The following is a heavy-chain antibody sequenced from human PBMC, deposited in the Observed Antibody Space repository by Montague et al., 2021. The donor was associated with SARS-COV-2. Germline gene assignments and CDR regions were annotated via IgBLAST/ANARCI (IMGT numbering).Heavy chain of an antibody. V-gene: IGHV4-34*01. CDR2: INHRGTS. D-gene: IGHD3-22*01. J-gene: IGHJ4*02. Sequence: SKTLSLTCAVYGGSSSDYFWTWIRQPPGKGLEWIGEINHRGTSNYNPSLKSRVSISVDTSKNQFSLYLGSVTAADTAVYYCARGRQHFNMIVVVMTGGEYYFDYWGQGTLVTVSS. CDR3: ARGRQHFNMIVVVMTGGEYYFDY. CDR1: GGSSSDYF.